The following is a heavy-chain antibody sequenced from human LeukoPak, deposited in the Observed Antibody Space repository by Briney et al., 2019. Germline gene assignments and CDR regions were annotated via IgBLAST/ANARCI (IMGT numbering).Heavy chain of an antibody. CDR1: GFIVSSNY. Sequence: PGGSLRLSCAVSGFIVSSNYMSWVRQAPGEGLEWVSIIYSGGSTYYADSVKGRFTISRDNSKNTLFLHMNTLRAEDTAIYYCAKDRTVGASYWYFDLWGRGTLVTVSS. CDR3: AKDRTVGASYWYFDL. D-gene: IGHD1-26*01. V-gene: IGHV3-53*01. CDR2: IYSGGST. J-gene: IGHJ2*01.